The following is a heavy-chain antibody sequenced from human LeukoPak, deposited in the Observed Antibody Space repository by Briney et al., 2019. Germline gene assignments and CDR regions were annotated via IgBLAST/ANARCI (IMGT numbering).Heavy chain of an antibody. CDR3: ANFPEYSSSSTRFDP. V-gene: IGHV4-39*01. CDR2: IYYNGNT. Sequence: PSETLSLTCTVSGDSISSSSYYWGWIRQPPGKGLEWIGAIYYNGNTYYSPSLRSRVSVSIDTSKNQFSLSLSSLTAADTAVYYCANFPEYSSSSTRFDPWGQGTLVTVSS. D-gene: IGHD6-6*01. CDR1: GDSISSSSYY. J-gene: IGHJ5*02.